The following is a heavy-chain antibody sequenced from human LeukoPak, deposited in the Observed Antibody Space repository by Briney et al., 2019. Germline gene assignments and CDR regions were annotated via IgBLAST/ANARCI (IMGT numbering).Heavy chain of an antibody. CDR3: AKGYYDYVWGSYYFDY. V-gene: IGHV3-21*01. Sequence: GGSLRLSCAASGFTFSSYSMNWVRQAPGKGLEWVSSISSSSSYIYYADSVKGRFTISRDNAKNSLYLQMNSLRAEDTAVYYCAKGYYDYVWGSYYFDYWGQGTLVTVSS. J-gene: IGHJ4*02. CDR2: ISSSSSYI. CDR1: GFTFSSYS. D-gene: IGHD3-16*01.